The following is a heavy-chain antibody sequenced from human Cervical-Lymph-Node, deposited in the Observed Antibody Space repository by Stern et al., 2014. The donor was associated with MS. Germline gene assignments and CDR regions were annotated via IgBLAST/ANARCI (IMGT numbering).Heavy chain of an antibody. J-gene: IGHJ4*02. CDR3: ARELSQVLVY. Sequence: QLVQSGAEVKKPGSSVKVSCKASGGTFNTNTFSWVRQAPGQGLEWMGGIIPIFEKANYAQKFQGRVTITADESTTTAYMELSSLRSEDTAMYYCARELSQVLVYWGQGSLVTVSS. D-gene: IGHD3-9*01. CDR1: GGTFNTNT. CDR2: IIPIFEKA. V-gene: IGHV1-69*01.